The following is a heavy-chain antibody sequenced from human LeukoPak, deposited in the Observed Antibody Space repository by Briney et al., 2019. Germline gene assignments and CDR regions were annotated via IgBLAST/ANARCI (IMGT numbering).Heavy chain of an antibody. Sequence: GGSLRLSCAASGSTFRSYWMSWVRQAPGKGLEWVSGISWNSGSIGYADSVKGRFTISRDNAKNSLYLQMNSLRAEDTALYYCAKVTYYDFWSGYPQVSYFDYWGQGTLVTVSS. D-gene: IGHD3-3*01. CDR2: ISWNSGSI. V-gene: IGHV3-9*01. CDR1: GSTFRSYW. J-gene: IGHJ4*02. CDR3: AKVTYYDFWSGYPQVSYFDY.